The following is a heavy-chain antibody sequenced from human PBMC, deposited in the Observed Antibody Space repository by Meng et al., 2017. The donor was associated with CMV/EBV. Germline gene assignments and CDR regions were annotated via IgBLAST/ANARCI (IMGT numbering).Heavy chain of an antibody. CDR2: IKSKTDGGTT. D-gene: IGHD3-10*01. CDR1: TFSNAW. Sequence: TFSNAWMNWVRQAPGKGLEWVGRIKSKTDGGTTDYAAPVKGRFTISRDDSKNTLYLQMNSLKTEDTAVYYCTTVRITMVRGVPWFDPWGQGTLVTVPQ. J-gene: IGHJ5*02. V-gene: IGHV3-15*07. CDR3: TTVRITMVRGVPWFDP.